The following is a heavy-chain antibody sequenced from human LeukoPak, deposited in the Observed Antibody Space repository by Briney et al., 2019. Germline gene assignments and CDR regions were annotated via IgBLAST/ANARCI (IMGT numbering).Heavy chain of an antibody. CDR3: ARSPNFITIFGVVMIWFDP. J-gene: IGHJ5*02. Sequence: KSSETLSLTCTVSGGSISSYYWSWIRQPPGKGLEWIGYIYYSGSTNYKPSLKSRVTISVDTSKNQFSLKLSSVTAADTAVYYCARSPNFITIFGVVMIWFDPWGQGTLVTVSS. CDR2: IYYSGST. V-gene: IGHV4-59*01. CDR1: GGSISSYY. D-gene: IGHD3-3*01.